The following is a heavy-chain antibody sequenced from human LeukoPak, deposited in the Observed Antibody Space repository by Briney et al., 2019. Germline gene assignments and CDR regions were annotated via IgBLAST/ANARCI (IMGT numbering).Heavy chain of an antibody. J-gene: IGHJ3*02. Sequence: SETLSLTCAVYGGSFTGYYSSWIRQPPGEGLEWIGEIHHSGVTNYNPSLKSGVTISVETSKNQFSLNLSSVTLADTAVYYCARYCSSTSCYTAAFDIWGQETMVTVSS. CDR3: ARYCSSTSCYTAAFDI. CDR2: IHHSGVT. D-gene: IGHD2-2*02. V-gene: IGHV4-34*01. CDR1: GGSFTGYY.